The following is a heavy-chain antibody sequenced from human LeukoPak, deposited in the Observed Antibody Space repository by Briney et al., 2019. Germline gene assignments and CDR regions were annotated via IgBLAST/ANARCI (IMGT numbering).Heavy chain of an antibody. CDR2: ISGSGGST. CDR3: AKLNSSSWFSPFDY. Sequence: GGSLRLSCAASGFTFSSYAMSWVRQAPGKGLEWVSAISGSGGSTYYADSVKGRSTIPRDNSKNTLYLQMNSLRAEDTAVYYCAKLNSSSWFSPFDYWGQGTLVTVSS. D-gene: IGHD6-13*01. CDR1: GFTFSSYA. J-gene: IGHJ4*02. V-gene: IGHV3-23*01.